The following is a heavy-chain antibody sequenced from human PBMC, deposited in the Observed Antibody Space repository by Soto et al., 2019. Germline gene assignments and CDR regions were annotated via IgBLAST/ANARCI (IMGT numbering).Heavy chain of an antibody. CDR1: GGSFSGYY. V-gene: IGHV4-34*01. Sequence: QVQLQQWGAGLLKPSETLSLTCAVYGGSFSGYYWSWIRQPPGKGLEWIGEINHSGSTNYNPSLKSRVTISVDTSKNQFSLKLSSVTAADTAVYYCARGVLCGGDCYNPPDYWGQGTLVTVSS. CDR3: ARGVLCGGDCYNPPDY. D-gene: IGHD2-21*02. CDR2: INHSGST. J-gene: IGHJ4*02.